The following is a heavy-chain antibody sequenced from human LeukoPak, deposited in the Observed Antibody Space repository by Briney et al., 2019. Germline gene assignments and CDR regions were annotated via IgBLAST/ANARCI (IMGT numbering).Heavy chain of an antibody. CDR3: AGKRITVATSRSDY. J-gene: IGHJ4*02. Sequence: TSETLSLTCTVSGDSINSDVYYWTWIRQSPGKGLEWIGFIYYSGTTHYNPSLKRRVTISADTSRNQFSLKLTSVTAADTAVYFCAGKRITVATSRSDYWGQGTLVTVSP. CDR2: IYYSGTT. CDR1: GDSINSDVYY. V-gene: IGHV4-30-4*08. D-gene: IGHD3-16*01.